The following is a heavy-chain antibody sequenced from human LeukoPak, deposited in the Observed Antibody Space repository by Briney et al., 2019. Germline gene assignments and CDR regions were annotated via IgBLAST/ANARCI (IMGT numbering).Heavy chain of an antibody. CDR2: ISGGTT. CDR3: AKSVYHSGNY. J-gene: IGHJ4*02. Sequence: GGSLRLSCAASGFTISTYGMSWVRQAPGKGLEWVSSISGGTTYYADSVKGRFTISRDNSKNTVSLQMNSLRAENTAVYYCAKSVYHSGNYWGQGTLVTVSS. V-gene: IGHV3-23*01. CDR1: GFTISTYG. D-gene: IGHD3-10*01.